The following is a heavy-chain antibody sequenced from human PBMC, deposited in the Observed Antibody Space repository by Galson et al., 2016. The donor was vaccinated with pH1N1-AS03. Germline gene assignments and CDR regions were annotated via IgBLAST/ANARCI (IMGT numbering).Heavy chain of an antibody. Sequence: PALVKPTQTLTLTCTFSGFSLSTSGMCVSWIRQPPGKALEWLARIDWDDDKYYSTSLKTRLTISKDTSKTQVVLTMTNMDPMDTATYSCARMRDYGDLRDAFDIWGQGTMVTVSS. CDR3: ARMRDYGDLRDAFDI. D-gene: IGHD4-17*01. J-gene: IGHJ3*02. V-gene: IGHV2-70*11. CDR1: GFSLSTSGMC. CDR2: IDWDDDK.